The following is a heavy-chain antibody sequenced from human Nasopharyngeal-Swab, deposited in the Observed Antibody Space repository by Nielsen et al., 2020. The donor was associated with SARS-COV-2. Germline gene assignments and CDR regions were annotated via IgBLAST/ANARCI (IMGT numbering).Heavy chain of an antibody. CDR1: GYTFISYD. Sequence: ASVKVSCKASGYTFISYDINWVRQATGQGLEWMGWMNPNSGNTGYAQKFQGRVTMTRNTSISTAYMELSSLRSEDTAVYYCAREPDVGGADAFDIWGQGTMVTVSS. D-gene: IGHD3-10*01. J-gene: IGHJ3*02. CDR2: MNPNSGNT. V-gene: IGHV1-8*01. CDR3: AREPDVGGADAFDI.